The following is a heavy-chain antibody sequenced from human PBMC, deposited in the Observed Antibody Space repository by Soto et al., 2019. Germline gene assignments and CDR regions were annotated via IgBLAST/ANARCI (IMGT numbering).Heavy chain of an antibody. CDR2: ISSSSSYI. D-gene: IGHD6-13*01. CDR3: ARAPYLGYSSSWYLVDY. CDR1: GFTFSSYS. Sequence: EVQLVESGGGLVKPGGSLRLSCAASGFTFSSYSMNWVRQAPGKGLEWVSSISSSSSYIYYADSVKGRFTISRDNAKNSLYLQMNSLSAEDTAVYYCARAPYLGYSSSWYLVDYWGQGTLVTVSS. V-gene: IGHV3-21*01. J-gene: IGHJ4*02.